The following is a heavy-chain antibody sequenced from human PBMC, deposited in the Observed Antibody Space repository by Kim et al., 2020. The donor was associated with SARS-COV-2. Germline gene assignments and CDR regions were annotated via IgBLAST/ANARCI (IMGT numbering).Heavy chain of an antibody. D-gene: IGHD5-18*01. V-gene: IGHV4-34*01. CDR3: ARVVNSIQIGFDS. Sequence: SETLSLTCGIFDGSLNGFYWNWIRQPPGKGLEWIGEINYSGTTNSNPSLKSRLTISVDTSKNQFSLSLSSVTAADTAVYYCARVVNSIQIGFDSWGHGTLVTVSS. J-gene: IGHJ4*01. CDR2: INYSGTT. CDR1: DGSLNGFY.